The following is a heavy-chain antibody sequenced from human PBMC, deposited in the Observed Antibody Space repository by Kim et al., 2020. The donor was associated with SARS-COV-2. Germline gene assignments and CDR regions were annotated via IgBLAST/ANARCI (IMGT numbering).Heavy chain of an antibody. CDR3: ARGLAWPYYFDY. V-gene: IGHV4-61*02. CDR2: IYTSGST. D-gene: IGHD5-12*01. Sequence: SETLSLTCTVSGGSISSGSYYWSWIRQPAGKGLEWIGRIYTSGSTNYNPSLKSRVTISVDTSKNQFSLKLSSVTAADTAVYYCARGLAWPYYFDYWGQGTLVTVSS. J-gene: IGHJ4*02. CDR1: GGSISSGSYY.